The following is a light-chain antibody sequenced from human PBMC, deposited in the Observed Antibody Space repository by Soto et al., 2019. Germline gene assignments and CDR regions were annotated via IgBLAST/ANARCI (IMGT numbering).Light chain of an antibody. Sequence: QSVLTQPASVSGSPGKSITISCTGSGSDIGAYNYVPWYQQHPGKAPKLLIHGVTRRPSGVSSRFSASKSAYTASLTISGLQAEDEANYYCSSFTTSYFYVFGPGTKVTVL. CDR1: GSDIGAYNY. V-gene: IGLV2-14*01. J-gene: IGLJ1*01. CDR2: GVT. CDR3: SSFTTSYFYV.